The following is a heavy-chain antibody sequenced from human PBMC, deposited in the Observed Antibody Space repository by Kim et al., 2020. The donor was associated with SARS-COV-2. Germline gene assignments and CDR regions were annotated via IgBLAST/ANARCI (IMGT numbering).Heavy chain of an antibody. CDR2: ISSSSYI. Sequence: GGSLRLSCAASGFTFSSYSMNWVRQAPGKGLEWVSSISSSSYIYYADSVKGRFTISRDNAKNSLYLQMNSLRAEDTAVYYCARDRGWNYRVLLGAFDIWGQGTMVTVSS. CDR1: GFTFSSYS. V-gene: IGHV3-21*01. CDR3: ARDRGWNYRVLLGAFDI. J-gene: IGHJ3*02. D-gene: IGHD1-7*01.